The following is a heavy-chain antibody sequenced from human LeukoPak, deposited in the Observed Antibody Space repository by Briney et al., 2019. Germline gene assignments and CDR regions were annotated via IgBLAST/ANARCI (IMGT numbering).Heavy chain of an antibody. CDR3: ARLYGDYA. V-gene: IGHV4-39*01. D-gene: IGHD4-17*01. J-gene: IGHJ5*02. Sequence: PSETLSLTCTVSSGSISTSLYYWVWIRQSPGKGLEWIASVYYGGSIYYNPSLKSRATMAVDMSKNQFSLKLRSVTAADTAVYCCARLYGDYAWGQGTLVTVSS. CDR1: SGSISTSLYY. CDR2: VYYGGSI.